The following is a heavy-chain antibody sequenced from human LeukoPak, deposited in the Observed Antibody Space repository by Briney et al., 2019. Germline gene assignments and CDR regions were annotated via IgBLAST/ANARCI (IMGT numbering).Heavy chain of an antibody. CDR3: ARDPGFGELRSLGAPPRHFDY. CDR2: IKQDGSEK. V-gene: IGHV3-7*01. D-gene: IGHD3-10*01. CDR1: GFTFSSYW. J-gene: IGHJ4*02. Sequence: GGSLRLSCAASGFTFSSYWMSWVRQAPGKGLEWVANIKQDGSEKYYVDSVKGRFTISRDNAKNALYLQMNSLRAEDTAVYYCARDPGFGELRSLGAPPRHFDYWGQGTLVTVSS.